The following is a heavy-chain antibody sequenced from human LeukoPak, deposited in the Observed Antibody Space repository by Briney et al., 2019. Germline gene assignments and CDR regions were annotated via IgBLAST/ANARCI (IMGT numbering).Heavy chain of an antibody. CDR3: AKEVSSGWYPPYYFDY. CDR1: GFTFSSYA. J-gene: IGHJ4*02. D-gene: IGHD6-19*01. CDR2: VSGSGGST. Sequence: GGSLRLSCAASGFTFSSYAMSWVRQAPGKGLEWVSAVSGSGGSTYYADSVKGRFTISRDNSKNTLYLQMNSLGAEDTAVYYCAKEVSSGWYPPYYFDYWGQGTLVTVSS. V-gene: IGHV3-23*01.